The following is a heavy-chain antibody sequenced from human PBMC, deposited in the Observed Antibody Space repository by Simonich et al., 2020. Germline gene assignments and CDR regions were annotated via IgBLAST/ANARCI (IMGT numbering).Heavy chain of an antibody. CDR2: KKQDGSQK. Sequence: EVQLVESGGGLVQPGGSLRLSCAASGFTFSSYWMSWVRQAPGKGMEGVAKKKQDGSQKDYVDYVKGRFTISRDNAKNSLYLQMNSLRAEDTAVYYCACLGTGDAFDIWGQGTMVTVSS. V-gene: IGHV3-7*01. CDR1: GFTFSSYW. J-gene: IGHJ3*02. D-gene: IGHD3-9*01. CDR3: ACLGTGDAFDI.